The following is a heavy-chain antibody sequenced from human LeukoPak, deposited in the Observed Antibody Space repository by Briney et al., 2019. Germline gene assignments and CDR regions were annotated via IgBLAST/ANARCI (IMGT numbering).Heavy chain of an antibody. J-gene: IGHJ4*02. V-gene: IGHV5-10-1*01. Sequence: GDSLKISCKGSGYSFTSYWISWVRQMPGKGLEWMGRIDPSDSYTNYSPSFQGHVTISADKSISTAYLQWSSLKASDTAMYYCATRGFSDYGANFDYWGQGTLVTVSS. D-gene: IGHD4/OR15-4a*01. CDR3: ATRGFSDYGANFDY. CDR1: GYSFTSYW. CDR2: IDPSDSYT.